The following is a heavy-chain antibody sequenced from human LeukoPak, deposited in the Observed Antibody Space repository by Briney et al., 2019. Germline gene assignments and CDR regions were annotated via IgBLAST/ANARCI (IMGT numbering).Heavy chain of an antibody. Sequence: PSETLSLTCTVSGGSMSSGSYYWKWIRQPAGKGLEWIGRIHTSGSTNYNPSLKSRVTISVDTSKNQFSLKLSSVTAADTAVYYCARVRGRQLWTPRDWFDPWGQGTLVTVSS. D-gene: IGHD5-18*01. J-gene: IGHJ5*02. CDR3: ARVRGRQLWTPRDWFDP. V-gene: IGHV4-61*02. CDR2: IHTSGST. CDR1: GGSMSSGSYY.